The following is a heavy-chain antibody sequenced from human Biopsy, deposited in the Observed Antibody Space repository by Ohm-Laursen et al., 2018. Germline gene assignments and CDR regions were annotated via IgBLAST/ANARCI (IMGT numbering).Heavy chain of an antibody. CDR2: IDTINGGA. Sequence: EASVKVSCKASGYTFAGYYLHWVRQAPGHGLEWMGWIDTINGGARYAQKFQGRVTMTRDTSISTAYMELSRLTSDDTAVYYCARERDPWGQGTLVTVSS. CDR3: ARERDP. CDR1: GYTFAGYY. V-gene: IGHV1-2*02. J-gene: IGHJ5*02.